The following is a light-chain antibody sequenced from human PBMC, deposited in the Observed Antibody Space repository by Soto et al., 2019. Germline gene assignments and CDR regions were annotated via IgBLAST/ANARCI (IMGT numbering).Light chain of an antibody. CDR3: HTYNSYSLHT. CDR2: DAS. J-gene: IGKJ2*01. CDR1: QSVSRR. Sequence: DTQMTKSPSTLSASVGDRITITCRARQSVSRRVAWVQQKPGKAPKLLIYDASSFESGVPARFSGRGSGTEFPLTISSLQPDDCATYYCHTYNSYSLHTFGQGTKVDIK. V-gene: IGKV1-5*01.